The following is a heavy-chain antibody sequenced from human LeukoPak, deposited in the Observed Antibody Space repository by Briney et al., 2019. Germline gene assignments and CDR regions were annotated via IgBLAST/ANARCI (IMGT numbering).Heavy chain of an antibody. D-gene: IGHD3-22*01. J-gene: IGHJ3*02. V-gene: IGHV3-66*01. Sequence: GGSLRLSRAASGFTVNSNDMSWVRQAPGKGLEWVSVISSDGRTYYADSVKGRFTISRDNSKNTLDLQMNSLRVEDTAVYYCTRGDDSSGYYPDAFDIWGQGTMVTVSS. CDR2: ISSDGRT. CDR3: TRGDDSSGYYPDAFDI. CDR1: GFTVNSND.